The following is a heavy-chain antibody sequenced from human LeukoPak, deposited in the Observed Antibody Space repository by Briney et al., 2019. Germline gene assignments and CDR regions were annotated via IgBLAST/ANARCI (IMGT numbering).Heavy chain of an antibody. CDR2: ISWNSGSI. J-gene: IGHJ3*02. V-gene: IGHV3-9*01. D-gene: IGHD6-13*01. CDR1: GFTVSSNY. Sequence: GGSLRLSCAASGFTVSSNYMSWVRQAPGKGLEWVSGISWNSGSIGYADSVKGRFTISRDNAKNSLYLQMNSLRAEDTALYYCAKDSAAAGKNAFDIWGQGTMVTVSS. CDR3: AKDSAAAGKNAFDI.